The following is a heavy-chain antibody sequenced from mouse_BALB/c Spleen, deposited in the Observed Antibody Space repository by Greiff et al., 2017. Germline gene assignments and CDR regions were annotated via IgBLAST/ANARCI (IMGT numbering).Heavy chain of an antibody. Sequence: EVHLVESGGGLVKPGGSLKLSCAASGFTFSSYAMSWVRQTPEKRLEWVASISSGGSTYYPDSVKGRFTISRDNARNILYLQMSSLRSEDTAMYYCARGDYDGYYGYAMDYWGQGTSVTVSS. CDR1: GFTFSSYA. CDR2: ISSGGST. D-gene: IGHD2-3*01. V-gene: IGHV5-6-5*01. J-gene: IGHJ4*01. CDR3: ARGDYDGYYGYAMDY.